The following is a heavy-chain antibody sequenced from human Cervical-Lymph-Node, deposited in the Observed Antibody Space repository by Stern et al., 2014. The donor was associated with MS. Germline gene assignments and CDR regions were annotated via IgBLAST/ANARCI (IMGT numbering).Heavy chain of an antibody. CDR2: LNSDGSIT. J-gene: IGHJ6*02. CDR1: GFSFNTYW. Sequence: EVHLVESGGGLVQPGGSLRLSCAASGFSFNTYWMHWVRQAPGKGLVWVSRLNSDGSITSYADSGKGRFTISRDIAKNTLYLQMNSLRVDDTGVYYCARDMRNGYYGMDVWGQGTTVIVSS. CDR3: ARDMRNGYYGMDV. D-gene: IGHD1-1*01. V-gene: IGHV3-74*01.